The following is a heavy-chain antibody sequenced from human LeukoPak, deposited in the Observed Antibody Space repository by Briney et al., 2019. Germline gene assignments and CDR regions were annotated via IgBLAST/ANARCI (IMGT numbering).Heavy chain of an antibody. J-gene: IGHJ5*02. CDR2: ISYDGSDK. CDR1: GFALSDYG. CDR3: GGYNWFDP. V-gene: IGHV3-30*03. D-gene: IGHD3-16*01. Sequence: GGSLRLSCVASGFALSDYGMHWVRQAPGKGLEWVAIISYDGSDKYNEASVRGRFTISRDNSKNTLYLQMNSLRPEDTAVYYCGGYNWFDPWGQGTLVTVSS.